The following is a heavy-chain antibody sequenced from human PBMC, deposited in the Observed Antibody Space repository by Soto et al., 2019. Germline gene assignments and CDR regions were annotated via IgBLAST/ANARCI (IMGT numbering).Heavy chain of an antibody. V-gene: IGHV1-3*01. Sequence: ASVKVSCKASGYTFTSYAMHWVRQAPGQRLEWMGWINAGNGNTKYSQKFQGRVTITRDTSASTTYMELSSLRSEDTAVYYCARGSGYYYWDDYWGQGTLVTVSS. CDR1: GYTFTSYA. CDR2: INAGNGNT. CDR3: ARGSGYYYWDDY. D-gene: IGHD3-22*01. J-gene: IGHJ4*02.